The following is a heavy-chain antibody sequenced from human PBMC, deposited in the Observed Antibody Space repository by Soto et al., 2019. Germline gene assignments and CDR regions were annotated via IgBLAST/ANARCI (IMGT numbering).Heavy chain of an antibody. V-gene: IGHV4-59*01. CDR2: TYHIGST. CDR1: GASISSYF. D-gene: IGHD6-25*01. Sequence: SETLSLTCSVSGASISSYFWSWIRQAPGRGLEWIGYTYHIGSTNYSPSLKSRVAISLDTSENQFSLKVNSVTAADTAVYYCARIGGYHGPLDYWGQGTPVTVSS. CDR3: ARIGGYHGPLDY. J-gene: IGHJ4*02.